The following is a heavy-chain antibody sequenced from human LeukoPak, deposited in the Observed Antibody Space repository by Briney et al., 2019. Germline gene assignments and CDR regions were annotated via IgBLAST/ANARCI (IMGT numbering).Heavy chain of an antibody. Sequence: GGSLRLSCTASGFTFGDYAMSWFRQAPGKGLEWVGFIRSKAYGGTTEYAASVKGRFIISRDDSKSIAYLQMNSLKTEDTAVYYCTREGRTPDSKPDYWGQGTLVTVSS. J-gene: IGHJ4*02. D-gene: IGHD1-1*01. CDR3: TREGRTPDSKPDY. V-gene: IGHV3-49*03. CDR2: IRSKAYGGTT. CDR1: GFTFGDYA.